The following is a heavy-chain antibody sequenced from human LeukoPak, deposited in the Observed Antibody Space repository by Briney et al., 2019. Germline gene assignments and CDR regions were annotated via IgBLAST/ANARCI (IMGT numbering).Heavy chain of an antibody. Sequence: ASVKVSCKXSGYTFTSYGISWVRQAPGQGLEWMGWISAYNGNTNYSQKLQGRVTMTTDTSTSTAYMELRRLRSDDTAVYYCARRYYDFWSGSPLDFDYWGQGTLVTVSS. V-gene: IGHV1-18*01. CDR3: ARRYYDFWSGSPLDFDY. J-gene: IGHJ4*02. CDR1: GYTFTSYG. D-gene: IGHD3-3*01. CDR2: ISAYNGNT.